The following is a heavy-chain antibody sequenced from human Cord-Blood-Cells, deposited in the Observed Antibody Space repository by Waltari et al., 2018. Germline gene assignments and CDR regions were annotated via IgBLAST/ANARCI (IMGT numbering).Heavy chain of an antibody. D-gene: IGHD3-10*01. Sequence: QVQLVQSGAEVKKPGASVKVSCKVSGYTLTELSMHWVRQAPGTGLEWMGGFDPEDGETIYAQKFQGRVTMTEDTSTDTAYMELSSLRSEDTAVYYCATVAVYYYGSGSYYSHFDYWGQGTLVTVSS. CDR3: ATVAVYYYGSGSYYSHFDY. CDR2: FDPEDGET. V-gene: IGHV1-24*01. CDR1: GYTLTELS. J-gene: IGHJ4*02.